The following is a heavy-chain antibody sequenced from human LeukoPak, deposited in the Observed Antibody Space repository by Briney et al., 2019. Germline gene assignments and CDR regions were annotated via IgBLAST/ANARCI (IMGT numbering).Heavy chain of an antibody. CDR2: ISYDGSNK. CDR3: ARDEGYYDSSGSLPDY. V-gene: IGHV3-30*04. Sequence: PGGSLRLSCAASGFTFSSYAMHWVRQAPGKGLEWVAVISYDGSNKYYADSVKGRFTISRDNSKNTLYLQMNSLRAEDTAVYYCARDEGYYDSSGSLPDYWGQGTLVTVSS. D-gene: IGHD3-22*01. CDR1: GFTFSSYA. J-gene: IGHJ4*02.